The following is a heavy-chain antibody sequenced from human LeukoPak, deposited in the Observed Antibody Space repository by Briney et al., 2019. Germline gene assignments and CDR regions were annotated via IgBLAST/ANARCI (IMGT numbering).Heavy chain of an antibody. CDR1: GFTFSSYA. CDR2: ISGSGGST. V-gene: IGHV3-23*01. J-gene: IGHJ4*02. D-gene: IGHD6-19*01. Sequence: PGGSLRLSCAASGFTFSSYAMSWVRQAPGKGLEWVSAISGSGGSTYYADSVKGRFTISRDNSKNTLYLQMNSLRAEDTAVYYCARGGRQWLAPEGYWGQGTLVTVSS. CDR3: ARGGRQWLAPEGY.